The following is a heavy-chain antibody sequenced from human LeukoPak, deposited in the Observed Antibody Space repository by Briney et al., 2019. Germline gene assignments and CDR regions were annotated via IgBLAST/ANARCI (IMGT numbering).Heavy chain of an antibody. CDR2: IYYSGST. J-gene: IGHJ4*02. D-gene: IGHD2-2*01. CDR3: ARLGSCSSTSCYRNFDY. Sequence: SETLSLTRTVSGGSISSSSYYWGWIRQPPGKGLEWIGSIYYSGSTYYNPSLKSRVTISVDTSKNQFSLKLSSVTAADTAVYYCARLGSCSSTSCYRNFDYWGQGTLVTVSS. V-gene: IGHV4-39*01. CDR1: GGSISSSSYY.